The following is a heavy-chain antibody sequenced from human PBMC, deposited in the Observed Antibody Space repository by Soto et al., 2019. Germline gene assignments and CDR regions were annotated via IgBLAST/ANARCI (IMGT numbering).Heavy chain of an antibody. J-gene: IGHJ6*03. V-gene: IGHV4-59*12. CDR1: GGSISSYY. Sequence: SETLSLTCTVSGGSISSYYWSWIRQPPGKGLEWIGYIYYSGSTKYNPSLESRVTISVDTSKKQFSLKLSSVTAADAAVYYCAREVGYCSGGSCYSSRNHYMDVWGKGTTVTVSS. CDR2: IYYSGST. D-gene: IGHD2-15*01. CDR3: AREVGYCSGGSCYSSRNHYMDV.